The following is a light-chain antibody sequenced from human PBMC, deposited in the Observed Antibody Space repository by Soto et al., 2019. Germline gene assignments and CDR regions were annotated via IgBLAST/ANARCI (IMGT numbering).Light chain of an antibody. CDR3: QQYGTSEII. CDR1: QSVGSSH. V-gene: IGKV3-20*01. J-gene: IGKJ5*01. CDR2: GAS. Sequence: EIVLTQSPGTLSLSPGERATLSCRASQSVGSSHLAWYQQKPGQAPRLLIYGASSRATGIPDRFSGSGSGTDFTLTISRLEPEDFAVFFCQQYGTSEIIFGQGTRLEIK.